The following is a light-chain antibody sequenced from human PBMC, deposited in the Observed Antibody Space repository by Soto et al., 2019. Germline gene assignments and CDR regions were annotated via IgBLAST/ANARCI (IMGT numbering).Light chain of an antibody. V-gene: IGKV1-5*03. Sequence: DIQMTQSPSTLSASVGDRVTITCRASQSISSWLAGYQQKPGKAPKLLIYKASSLESGVPSRFSGSESGTEYTLTISRLQPDDFATYYCQQYNSYPWTFGQGTKVEIK. CDR2: KAS. CDR3: QQYNSYPWT. CDR1: QSISSW. J-gene: IGKJ1*01.